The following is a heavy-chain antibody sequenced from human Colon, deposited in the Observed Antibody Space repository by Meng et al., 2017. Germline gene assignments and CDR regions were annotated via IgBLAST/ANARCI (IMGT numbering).Heavy chain of an antibody. CDR2: IYIGGST. J-gene: IGHJ3*01. D-gene: IGHD6-19*01. Sequence: VPLQGSGPGLVKPSPTLSLTCDVSGASVTANTYHWNWIRQAAGKGLEWVGRIYIGGSTDYNPSLRSRLTISVDTSKNQISLTLTSVTAADTAVYFCAREPAWLGYALNVWGQGTRVTVSS. V-gene: IGHV4-61*02. CDR1: GASVTANTYH. CDR3: AREPAWLGYALNV.